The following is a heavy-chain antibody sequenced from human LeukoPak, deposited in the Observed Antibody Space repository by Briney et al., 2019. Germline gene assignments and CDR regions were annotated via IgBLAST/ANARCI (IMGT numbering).Heavy chain of an antibody. J-gene: IGHJ4*02. Sequence: PSETLSLTCTVSGGSISSSSYYWSWIRQPPGKGLEWIGEINHSGSTNYNPSLKSRVTISVDTSKNQFSLKLSSVTAADTAVYYCARGPSSGYYYWGQGTLVTVSS. CDR2: INHSGST. V-gene: IGHV4-39*07. CDR3: ARGPSSGYYY. D-gene: IGHD3-22*01. CDR1: GGSISSSSYY.